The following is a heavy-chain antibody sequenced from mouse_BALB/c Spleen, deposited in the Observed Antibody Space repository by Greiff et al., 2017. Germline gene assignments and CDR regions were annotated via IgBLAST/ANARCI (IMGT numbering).Heavy chain of an antibody. CDR2: INPYNGDT. Sequence: VQLQQSGPELVKTGASVKISCKASGYSFTGYYMHWVKQSHGKSLEWIGRINPYNGDTFYNQKFKGKATLTVDKSSSTAHMELLSLTSEDSAVYYCGRSGAGRRGGYYFDYWGQGTTLTVSS. V-gene: IGHV1-37*01. CDR3: GRSGAGRRGGYYFDY. CDR1: GYSFTGYY. D-gene: IGHD2-12*01. J-gene: IGHJ2*01.